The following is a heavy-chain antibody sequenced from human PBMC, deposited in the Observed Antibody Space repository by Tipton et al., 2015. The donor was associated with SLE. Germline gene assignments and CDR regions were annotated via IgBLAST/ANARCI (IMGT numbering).Heavy chain of an antibody. J-gene: IGHJ4*02. D-gene: IGHD3-16*01. CDR3: ARGRGGEFLDY. Sequence: RSLRLSCVASGFTFSTSAMHWVRQAPGKGLEWVAVIWYDGSNKFYADSVKGRFTISRDNSKNTVSLQMNSLRVEDTAVYFCARGRGGEFLDYWGQGTLVTVSS. CDR2: IWYDGSNK. V-gene: IGHV3-33*01. CDR1: GFTFSTSA.